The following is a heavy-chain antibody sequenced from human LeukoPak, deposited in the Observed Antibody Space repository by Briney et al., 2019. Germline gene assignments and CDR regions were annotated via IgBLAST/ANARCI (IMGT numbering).Heavy chain of an antibody. CDR3: AKGGKYNWNFQGDY. Sequence: GGSLRLSCAASGFTFSSYAMSWVRQAPGKGLEWVSAISGSGGSTYYADSVKGRFTISRDNSKNTLYLQMNSLRAEDTAVYYCAKGGKYNWNFQGDYWGQGTLVTVSS. CDR1: GFTFSSYA. D-gene: IGHD1-7*01. V-gene: IGHV3-23*01. CDR2: ISGSGGST. J-gene: IGHJ4*02.